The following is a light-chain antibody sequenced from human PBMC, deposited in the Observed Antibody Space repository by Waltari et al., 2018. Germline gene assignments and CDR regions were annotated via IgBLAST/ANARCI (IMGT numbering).Light chain of an antibody. J-gene: IGKJ5*01. Sequence: DIQMTQSPSSLSASVGDRVTITCQASQDISNYLNWYQQKPGKAPKLLIYAASNLETGVPSRFSGSGSGTDFTFTISSLQPEDSATYYCQQYDNIRATFGQGTRLEIK. CDR2: AAS. CDR3: QQYDNIRAT. V-gene: IGKV1-33*01. CDR1: QDISNY.